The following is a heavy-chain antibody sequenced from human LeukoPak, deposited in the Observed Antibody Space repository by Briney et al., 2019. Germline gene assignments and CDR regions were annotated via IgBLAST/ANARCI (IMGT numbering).Heavy chain of an antibody. Sequence: SAKVSCKASGGTFSSYAISWVRQAPGQGLEWMGGIIPIFGTANYAQKFQGRVTITADKSTSTAYMELSSLSSEDTAVYYCARENYYGSGSYYTWGQGTLVTVSS. J-gene: IGHJ5*02. CDR2: IIPIFGTA. CDR3: ARENYYGSGSYYT. D-gene: IGHD3-10*01. CDR1: GGTFSSYA. V-gene: IGHV1-69*06.